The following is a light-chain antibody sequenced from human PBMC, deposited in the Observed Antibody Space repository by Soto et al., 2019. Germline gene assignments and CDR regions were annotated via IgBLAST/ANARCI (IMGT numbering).Light chain of an antibody. CDR3: QQFNPPLT. CDR2: DAS. Sequence: AIQLTQSPSSLSASVGDIVTITCRASQGMNTALAWYQQKPGKPHKLLIHDASTLESGVPSRFSGGVSGKDFILTIASMQPDDFATYYCQQFNPPLTFGGGTTMEI. J-gene: IGKJ4*01. CDR1: QGMNTA. V-gene: IGKV1-13*02.